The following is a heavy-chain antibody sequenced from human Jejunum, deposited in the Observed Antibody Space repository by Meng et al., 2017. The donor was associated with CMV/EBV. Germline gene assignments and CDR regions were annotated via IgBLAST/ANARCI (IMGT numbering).Heavy chain of an antibody. CDR2: INPGGSTT. CDR1: GFTVSSYW. Sequence: CEASGFTVSSYWLPWVRQAPGKGLVWVSRINPGGSTTNYADSVKGRFSISRDNAKNTLYLQMNGLRADDTAVYYCATAGNYRLDTWGQGTLVTVSS. D-gene: IGHD5-24*01. V-gene: IGHV3-74*01. J-gene: IGHJ4*02. CDR3: ATAGNYRLDT.